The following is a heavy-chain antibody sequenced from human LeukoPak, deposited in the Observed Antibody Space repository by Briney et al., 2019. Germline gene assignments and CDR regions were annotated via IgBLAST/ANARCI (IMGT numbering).Heavy chain of an antibody. CDR2: ISYSGSA. Sequence: SETLSLTCTVSGGSISSYYWGWTRQSPGKGLEWIGYISYSGSATYNPSLKSRVTISVDTSKKQFSLKVSSVTAADTAVYYCARGSTGPFDYWGQGTLVTVSS. D-gene: IGHD2-2*01. V-gene: IGHV4-59*01. CDR1: GGSISSYY. J-gene: IGHJ4*02. CDR3: ARGSTGPFDY.